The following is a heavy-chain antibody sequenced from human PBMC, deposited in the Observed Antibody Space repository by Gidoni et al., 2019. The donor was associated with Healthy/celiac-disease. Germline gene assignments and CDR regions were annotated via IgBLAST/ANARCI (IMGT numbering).Heavy chain of an antibody. CDR2: INPNSGGT. V-gene: IGHV1-2*06. CDR3: ARVGGAQGDYWDWFDP. J-gene: IGHJ5*02. D-gene: IGHD1-26*01. Sequence: QVQLVQSGAEVKKPGASVKVSCKASGYTFTGYYMHWVRQAPGQGLEWMGRINPNSGGTNYAQKFQGRVTMTRDTSISTAYMELSRLRSDDTAVYYCARVGGAQGDYWDWFDPWGQGTLVTVSS. CDR1: GYTFTGYY.